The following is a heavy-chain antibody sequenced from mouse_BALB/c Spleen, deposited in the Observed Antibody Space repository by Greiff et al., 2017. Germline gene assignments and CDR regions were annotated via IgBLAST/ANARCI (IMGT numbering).Heavy chain of an antibody. D-gene: IGHD4-1*01. J-gene: IGHJ3*01. CDR2: IRNKANGYTT. V-gene: IGHV7-3*02. CDR1: GFTFTDYY. CDR3: ARDKTGTFAY. Sequence: EVQLVESGGGLVQPGGSLRLSCAPSGFTFTDYYMSWVRQPPGKALEWLGFIRNKANGYTTEYSASVKGRFTISRDNSQSILYLQMNTLRAEDSATYYCARDKTGTFAYWGQGTLVTVSA.